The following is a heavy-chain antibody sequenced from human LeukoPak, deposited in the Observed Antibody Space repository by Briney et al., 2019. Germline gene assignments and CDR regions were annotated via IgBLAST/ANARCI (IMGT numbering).Heavy chain of an antibody. Sequence: GGSLRLSCAASGFTFSSYAMCWVRQAPGKGLEWVSAISVGGGSTYYADSVKGRFTISRDNSKNTLYLQMNSLRAEDTAVYYCAKVGGSYYGSGSYIFDYWGQGTLVTVSS. CDR3: AKVGGSYYGSGSYIFDY. D-gene: IGHD3-10*01. CDR1: GFTFSSYA. J-gene: IGHJ4*02. CDR2: ISVGGGST. V-gene: IGHV3-23*01.